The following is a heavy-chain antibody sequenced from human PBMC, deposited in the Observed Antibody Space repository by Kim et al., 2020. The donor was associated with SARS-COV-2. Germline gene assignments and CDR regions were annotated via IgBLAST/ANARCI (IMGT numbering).Heavy chain of an antibody. CDR3: ARVGDNYYDSSGPMWYFDL. CDR1: GFTFSSYG. D-gene: IGHD3-22*01. V-gene: IGHV3-33*01. CDR2: IWYDGSNK. Sequence: GGSLRLSCAASGFTFSSYGMHWVRQAPGKGLEWVAVIWYDGSNKYYADSVKGRFTISRDNSKNTLYLQMNSLRAEDTAVYYCARVGDNYYDSSGPMWYFDLGGRGTLVTVSS. J-gene: IGHJ2*01.